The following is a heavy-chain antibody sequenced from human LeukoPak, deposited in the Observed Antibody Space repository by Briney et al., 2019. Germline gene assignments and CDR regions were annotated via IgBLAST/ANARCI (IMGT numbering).Heavy chain of an antibody. D-gene: IGHD3-22*01. V-gene: IGHV3-21*01. CDR2: ISSSSSYI. Sequence: PGGSLRLSCAASGFTFSSYSMNWVRQAPGKGLEWVSSISSSSSYIYYADSVKGRFTISRDNAKNSLYLQMSSLRAEDTAVYYCARDGGKGYHSSGYPYYWGQGTLVTVSS. J-gene: IGHJ4*02. CDR3: ARDGGKGYHSSGYPYY. CDR1: GFTFSSYS.